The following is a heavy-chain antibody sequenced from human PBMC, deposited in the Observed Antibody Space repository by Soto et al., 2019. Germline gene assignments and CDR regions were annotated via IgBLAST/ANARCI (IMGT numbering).Heavy chain of an antibody. CDR3: ARVPYSSSWNNWFDP. V-gene: IGHV4-59*01. CDR2: TYYSGST. J-gene: IGHJ5*02. Sequence: ETLSLTCTVSGGSISSYYWSWIRQPPGKGLEWIGYTYYSGSTNYNPSLKSRVTRSVDTSKNQFSLKLSSVTAADTAVYYCARVPYSSSWNNWFDPWGQGTLVTVSS. CDR1: GGSISSYY. D-gene: IGHD6-13*01.